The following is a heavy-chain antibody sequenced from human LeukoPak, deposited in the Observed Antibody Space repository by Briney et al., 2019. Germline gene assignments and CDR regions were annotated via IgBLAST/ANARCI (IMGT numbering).Heavy chain of an antibody. CDR3: AREVGGGYLDY. D-gene: IGHD3-22*01. V-gene: IGHV3-7*01. CDR2: IKQDGSEK. J-gene: IGHJ4*02. CDR1: GFTFSSYS. Sequence: GGSLRLSCAASGFTFSSYSMNWVRQAPGKGLEWVANIKQDGSEKYYVDSVKGRFTISRDNAKNSLYLQMNSLRAEDTAVYYCAREVGGGYLDYWGQGTLVTVSS.